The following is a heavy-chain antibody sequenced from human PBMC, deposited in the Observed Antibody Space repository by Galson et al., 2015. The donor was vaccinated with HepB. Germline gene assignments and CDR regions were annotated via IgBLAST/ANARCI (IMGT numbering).Heavy chain of an antibody. V-gene: IGHV1-18*01. CDR2: INLYNGNT. CDR1: GYTFTSYG. CDR3: ARARYSTSPPDY. J-gene: IGHJ4*02. Sequence: SVKVSCKASGYTFTSYGITWVRQAPGQGLEWMGWINLYNGNTNYAQRVQGRVTMTTDTSTSTAYMELSSLRSDDTAVYYCARARYSTSPPDYWGQGTLVTVSS. D-gene: IGHD6-6*01.